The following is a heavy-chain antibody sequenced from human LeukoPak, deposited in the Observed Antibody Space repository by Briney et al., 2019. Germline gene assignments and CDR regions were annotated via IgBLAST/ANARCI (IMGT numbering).Heavy chain of an antibody. CDR2: INTNTGNP. CDR3: ARADYDEPFDY. D-gene: IGHD4-17*01. Sequence: ASVKVSCKASGYTFTTYPINWVRRAPGQGLEWMGWINTNTGNPTYAQGFTGRFVFSLDTSVSTAYLQICSLKAEDTAVYYCARADYDEPFDYWGQGTLVTVSS. J-gene: IGHJ4*02. CDR1: GYTFTTYP. V-gene: IGHV7-4-1*01.